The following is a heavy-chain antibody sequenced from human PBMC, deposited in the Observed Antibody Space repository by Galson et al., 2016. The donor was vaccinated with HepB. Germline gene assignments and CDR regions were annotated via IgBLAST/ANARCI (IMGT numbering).Heavy chain of an antibody. V-gene: IGHV1-69*13. CDR3: AQYQVLFLSFDP. D-gene: IGHD2-2*01. Sequence: SVKVSCKASGGNFYAISWVRQAPGQGLEWMGGIIPIFGIANYAQKFQGRVTVTADESATTAYMELSSLRSEDTAVYYCAQYQVLFLSFDPWGQGTLVTVSS. CDR2: IIPIFGIA. J-gene: IGHJ5*02. CDR1: GGNFYA.